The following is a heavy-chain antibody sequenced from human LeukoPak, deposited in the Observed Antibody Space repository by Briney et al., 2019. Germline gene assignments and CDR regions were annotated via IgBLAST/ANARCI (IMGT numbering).Heavy chain of an antibody. CDR2: INEDGTGT. CDR1: GFAFSSSW. CDR3: ARVLRQWLTNWFDP. V-gene: IGHV3-74*01. D-gene: IGHD6-19*01. J-gene: IGHJ3*01. Sequence: GGSLRLSCAASGFAFSSSWMHWVRQAPGRGLVWVSRINEDGTGTSYADSVKGRFTISRDNAKNSLYLQMNSLRAEDTAVYYCARVLRQWLTNWFDPWGQGTMVTVSS.